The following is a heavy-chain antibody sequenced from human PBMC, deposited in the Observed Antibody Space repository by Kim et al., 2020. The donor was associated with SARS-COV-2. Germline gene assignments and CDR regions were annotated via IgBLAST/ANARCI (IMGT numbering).Heavy chain of an antibody. V-gene: IGHV3-30*18. D-gene: IGHD2-15*01. CDR3: AKGKAVVTAATELV. CDR1: GFTFSGYG. Sequence: GGSLRLSCAASGFTFSGYGMHWVRQAPGKGLEWLAVISYDGSDKKYAASVKGRFIISRDNSKNTLYLEVSSLRAEDTAVYYCAKGKAVVTAATELVWGQGILVTVSS. J-gene: IGHJ4*02. CDR2: ISYDGSDK.